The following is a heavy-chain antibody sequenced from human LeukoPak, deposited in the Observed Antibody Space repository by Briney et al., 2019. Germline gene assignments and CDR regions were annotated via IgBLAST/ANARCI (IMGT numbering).Heavy chain of an antibody. Sequence: SETLSLTCTVSGGSVTTGYYYWGWIRQPPGKALEWIGSFYYSGSTYYNPSLQSRVTISVDTSKTQFSLRLNSVTAADTAVYYLGRFYFGSGSYVPNFDYWAREHWSPSHQ. V-gene: IGHV4-39*01. CDR2: FYYSGST. J-gene: IGHJ4*02. D-gene: IGHD3-10*01. CDR1: GGSVTTGYYY. CDR3: GRFYFGSGSYVPNFDY.